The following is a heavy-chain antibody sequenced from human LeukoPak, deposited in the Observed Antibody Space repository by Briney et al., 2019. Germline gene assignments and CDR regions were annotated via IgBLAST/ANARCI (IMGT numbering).Heavy chain of an antibody. CDR2: IISIFGTA. V-gene: IGHV1-69*01. CDR3: ARVAYCGSTSCYYWFDP. CDR1: GGTFSSYA. Sequence: ASVKVSCKASGGTFSSYAISWVRQAPGQGLEWMGGIISIFGTANYAQKFQGRVTITADESTSTAYMELSILRSEDTAVYSCARVAYCGSTSCYYWFDPWGQGTLVTVSS. D-gene: IGHD2-2*01. J-gene: IGHJ5*02.